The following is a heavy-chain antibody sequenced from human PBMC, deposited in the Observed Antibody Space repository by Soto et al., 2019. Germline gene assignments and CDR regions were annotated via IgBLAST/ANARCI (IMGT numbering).Heavy chain of an antibody. CDR1: GGSISSYY. V-gene: IGHV4-59*01. J-gene: IGHJ6*02. CDR2: IYYSGST. D-gene: IGHD5-12*01. Sequence: SETLSLTCTVSGGSISSYYWSWIRQPPGKGLEWIGYIYYSGSTNYNPSLKSRVTISVDTSKNQFSLKLSSVTAADTAVYYCAREGSPLRGYSGYDGSGMDVWGQGTTVTVSS. CDR3: AREGSPLRGYSGYDGSGMDV.